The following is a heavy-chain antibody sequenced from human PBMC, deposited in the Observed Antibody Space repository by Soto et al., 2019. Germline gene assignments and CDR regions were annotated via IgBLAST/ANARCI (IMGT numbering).Heavy chain of an antibody. CDR2: ISYDGSNK. CDR3: ASSWKDTAMVPRY. Sequence: PGGSLSLSCAASGFTFSSYAMHWVRPAPGKGLEWVAVISYDGSNKYYADSVKGRFTISRDNSKNTLYLQMNSLRAEDTAVYYCASSWKDTAMVPRYWGQGTLVTVSS. J-gene: IGHJ4*02. V-gene: IGHV3-30-3*01. CDR1: GFTFSSYA. D-gene: IGHD5-18*01.